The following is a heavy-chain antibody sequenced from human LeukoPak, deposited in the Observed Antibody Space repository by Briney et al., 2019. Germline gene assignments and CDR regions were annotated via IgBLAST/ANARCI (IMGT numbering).Heavy chain of an antibody. CDR3: AREPMVRDFNWFDP. Sequence: ASVKVSCKASGYTFTGYYIHWVRQAPGQGLEWMGRINTNTGGTHYAQMFQGRVTMTRDTSISTAYMGLSRLTSDDTAVYYCAREPMVRDFNWFDPWGQGTLVTVSP. J-gene: IGHJ5*02. CDR2: INTNTGGT. V-gene: IGHV1-2*06. CDR1: GYTFTGYY. D-gene: IGHD3-10*01.